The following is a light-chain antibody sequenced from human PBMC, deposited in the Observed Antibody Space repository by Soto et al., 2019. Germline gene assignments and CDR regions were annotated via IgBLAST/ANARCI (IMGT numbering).Light chain of an antibody. CDR3: CSYADSSTYVI. CDR1: SSDVGSYNL. V-gene: IGLV2-23*02. J-gene: IGLJ2*01. Sequence: QSALTQPASVSGSPGQSITISCTGTSSDVGSYNLVSWYQQHPGKAPKLMIYEVSKRPSGVSNRFSGSKAGNTASLTISGLQAEDYADYYCCSYADSSTYVIFGGGTKLTVL. CDR2: EVS.